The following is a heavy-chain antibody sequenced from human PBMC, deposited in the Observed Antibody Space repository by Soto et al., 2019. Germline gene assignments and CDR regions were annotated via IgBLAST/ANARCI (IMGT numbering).Heavy chain of an antibody. J-gene: IGHJ4*02. CDR2: IKQDGSAT. CDR3: GRGGSDSPMAPGY. CDR1: GFTFNHYW. V-gene: IGHV3-7*01. Sequence: GGSLRLSCAASGFTFNHYWMAWVRQAPGKGLEWVANIKQDGSATNYADSVKGRFTISRDNAKNTLYLQMNSLRAEDTAVFYCGRGGSDSPMAPGYWGQGTLVTVSS. D-gene: IGHD5-18*01.